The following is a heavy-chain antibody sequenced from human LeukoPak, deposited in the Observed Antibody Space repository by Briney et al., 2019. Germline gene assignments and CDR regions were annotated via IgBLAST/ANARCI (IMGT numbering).Heavy chain of an antibody. V-gene: IGHV1-2*02. CDR1: GYTFTGYY. CDR3: ARHPPDY. Sequence: ASVKVSCKASGYTFTGYYIHWVRQAPGQGLEWMGWINPNSGGANYAQKFQGRVTMTRDTSISTAYMELSRLTSDDTALYYCARHPPDYWGQGTLVTVSS. CDR2: INPNSGGA. J-gene: IGHJ4*02.